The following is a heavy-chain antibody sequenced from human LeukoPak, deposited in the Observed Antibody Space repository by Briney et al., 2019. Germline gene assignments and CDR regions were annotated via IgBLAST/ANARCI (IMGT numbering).Heavy chain of an antibody. Sequence: GGSLRLSCAASGLTFSSHTMNWVRQAPGKGLEYISSVTNGGITYYADSVKGRFTISRDNSKNTLYLQMNSLRAEDTAVYYCAIIFTAATYDYWGQGTLVTVSS. D-gene: IGHD3-16*02. CDR2: VTNGGIT. CDR3: AIIFTAATYDY. CDR1: GLTFSSHT. J-gene: IGHJ4*02. V-gene: IGHV3-23*01.